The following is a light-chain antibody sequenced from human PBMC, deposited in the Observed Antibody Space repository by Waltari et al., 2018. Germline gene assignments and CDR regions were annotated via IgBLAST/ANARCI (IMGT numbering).Light chain of an antibody. CDR2: KAI. CDR1: SGSLSTTSY. J-gene: IGLJ3*02. Sequence: QTVVTQEPSLSVSPGGTVTLTCALSSGSLSTTSYATWYQQTPGQAPGTLVYKAIARSSGVPDRFSGSILGNTAALTITGAQAGDESDYYCALYMGSGIWVFGGGTRLTVL. V-gene: IGLV8-61*01. CDR3: ALYMGSGIWV.